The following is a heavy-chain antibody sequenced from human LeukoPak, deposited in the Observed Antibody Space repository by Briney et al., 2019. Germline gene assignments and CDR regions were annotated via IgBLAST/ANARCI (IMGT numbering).Heavy chain of an antibody. CDR2: IYYSGTT. CDR3: ARGDKRVTFGGVIVPFEH. Sequence: PSETLSLTCTVSGGSISSYYWSWIRQPPGKGLEWIGYIYYSGTTNYNPSLESRVTISVDTSKNQFSLKLTSVTPADTAVYYCARGDKRVTFGGVIVPFEHWGQGTLVTVSS. J-gene: IGHJ4*02. D-gene: IGHD3-16*02. CDR1: GGSISSYY. V-gene: IGHV4-59*01.